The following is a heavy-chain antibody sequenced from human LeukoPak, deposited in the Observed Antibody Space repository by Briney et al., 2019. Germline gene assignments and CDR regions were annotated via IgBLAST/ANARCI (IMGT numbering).Heavy chain of an antibody. CDR1: GAPITSYY. J-gene: IGHJ4*02. Sequence: SETLSLTCTVSGAPITSYYWNWIRQPPGKGLEWIGFIYYTGSTNYNPSLKSRVTISVDTSKNQFSLKLNSVTAADTAVYFCARVGGPAEYWGQGTLAIVSS. CDR3: ARVGGPAEY. V-gene: IGHV4-59*01. CDR2: IYYTGST. D-gene: IGHD2-2*01.